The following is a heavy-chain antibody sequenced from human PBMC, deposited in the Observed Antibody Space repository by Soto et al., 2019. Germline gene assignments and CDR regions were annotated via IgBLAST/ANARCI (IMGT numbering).Heavy chain of an antibody. D-gene: IGHD3-22*01. CDR1: GFTFSSYA. V-gene: IGHV3-23*01. CDR2: ISGSGGST. Sequence: GGSLRLSCAASGFTFSSYAMSWVRQAPGKGLEWVSAISGSGGSTYYADSVKGRFTISRDNSKNTLYLQMNSLRAEDTAVYYCAKQDYYYDSSGYYNSPRAQRTLLTVSS. J-gene: IGHJ5*02. CDR3: AKQDYYYDSSGYYNSP.